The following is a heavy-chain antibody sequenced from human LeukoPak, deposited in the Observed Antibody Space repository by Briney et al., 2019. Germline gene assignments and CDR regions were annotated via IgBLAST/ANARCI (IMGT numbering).Heavy chain of an antibody. J-gene: IGHJ4*02. Sequence: PGRSLRLSCAASGFNFNSHGMHWVRQAPGKGLEWVALIPSDGSYTYYADSVKGRFTISRDNSKNTLYLQMNNLRAEDTAVYYCARRDYYDSSGYSPLFDYWGQGTLVTVSS. CDR2: IPSDGSYT. D-gene: IGHD3-22*01. CDR3: ARRDYYDSSGYSPLFDY. CDR1: GFNFNSHG. V-gene: IGHV3-30*03.